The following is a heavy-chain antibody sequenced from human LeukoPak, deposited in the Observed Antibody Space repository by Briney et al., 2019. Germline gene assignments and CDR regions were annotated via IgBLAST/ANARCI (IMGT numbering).Heavy chain of an antibody. CDR2: IDPYSGDT. CDR3: ASDIAASGSFDY. Sequence: GASVKVSCKASGYTFTDYYIHWARQAPGQGLVWMGWIDPYSGDTKYAQKIKGRVTMTRDTTISTVYMDLSRLTSDDTAVYFCASDIAASGSFDYWGLGTLVTVSS. J-gene: IGHJ4*02. D-gene: IGHD6-13*01. CDR1: GYTFTDYY. V-gene: IGHV1-2*02.